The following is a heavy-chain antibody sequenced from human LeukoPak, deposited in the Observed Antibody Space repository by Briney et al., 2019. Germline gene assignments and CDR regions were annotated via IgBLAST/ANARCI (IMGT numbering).Heavy chain of an antibody. V-gene: IGHV3-73*01. CDR1: GFTFSGSG. CDR2: IRSKANTYAT. J-gene: IGHJ4*02. D-gene: IGHD5-18*01. Sequence: GGSLRLSCAASGFTFSGSGMYWVRQASGKGLEWLGRIRSKANTYATAYAASVKGRFTISRDDSKNTAYLQMNSLKTEDTAVYYCSTSGDTATVVTDWGQGTLVTVSS. CDR3: STSGDTATVVTD.